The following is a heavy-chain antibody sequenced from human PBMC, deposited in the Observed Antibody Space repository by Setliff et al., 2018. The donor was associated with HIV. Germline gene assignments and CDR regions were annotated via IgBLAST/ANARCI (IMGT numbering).Heavy chain of an antibody. CDR3: AKGGYGGAYYVAGY. J-gene: IGHJ4*02. V-gene: IGHV3-53*01. D-gene: IGHD5-18*01. CDR2: IYAGGTT. CDR1: EFSVSGHY. Sequence: GGSLRLSCAASEFSVSGHYMSWVRQAPGKGLEWVSAIYAGGTTYYADSVKGRLAIARDDTKNTVSLQMTNLEPGDTAMYYCAKGGYGGAYYVAGYWGQGTKVTVSS.